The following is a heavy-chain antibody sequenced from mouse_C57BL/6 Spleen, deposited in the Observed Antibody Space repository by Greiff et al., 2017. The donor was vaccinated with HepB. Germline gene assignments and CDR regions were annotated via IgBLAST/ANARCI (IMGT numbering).Heavy chain of an antibody. J-gene: IGHJ4*01. CDR1: GYTFTSYW. CDR3: ARPYDYDGYYYAMDY. CDR2: IHPNSGST. Sequence: QVQLKQPGAELVKPGASVKLSCKASGYTFTSYWMHWVKQRPGQGLEWIGMIHPNSGSTNYNEKFKSKATLTVDKSSSTAYMQLSSLTSEDSAVYYCARPYDYDGYYYAMDYWGQGTSVTVSS. V-gene: IGHV1-64*01. D-gene: IGHD2-4*01.